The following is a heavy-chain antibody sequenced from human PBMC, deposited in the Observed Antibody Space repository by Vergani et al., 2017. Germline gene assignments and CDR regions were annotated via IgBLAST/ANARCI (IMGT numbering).Heavy chain of an antibody. D-gene: IGHD6-13*01. CDR1: GFTFSSYG. CDR2: IRYDGSNK. Sequence: QVQLVESGGGVVQPGGSLRLSCAASGFTFSSYGMHWVRQAPGKGLEWVAFIRYDGSNKYYADSVKGRFTISRDNSKNTLYLQMNSLRAEDTAVYYCAKGMQQLVFDYYYYGMDVWGQGP. CDR3: AKGMQQLVFDYYYYGMDV. V-gene: IGHV3-30*02. J-gene: IGHJ6*02.